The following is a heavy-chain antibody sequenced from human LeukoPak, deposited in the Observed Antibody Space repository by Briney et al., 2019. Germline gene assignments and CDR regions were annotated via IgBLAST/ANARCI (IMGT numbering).Heavy chain of an antibody. J-gene: IGHJ4*02. CDR3: ARDWARGDSYYVDY. CDR2: ISNDGSNK. D-gene: IGHD2-21*02. V-gene: IGHV3-30*03. Sequence: GGALRLSCAASGFTFSGYGMQGVRQAPGKGRECVALISNDGSNKNYADSAKGRFTISRDNSKNTLYLQMDSLRAEDTAVYYCARDWARGDSYYVDYWGQGTLVTVSS. CDR1: GFTFSGYG.